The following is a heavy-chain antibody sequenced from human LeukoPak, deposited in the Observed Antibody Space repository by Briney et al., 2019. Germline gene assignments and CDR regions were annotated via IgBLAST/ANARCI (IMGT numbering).Heavy chain of an antibody. CDR3: ATLVGYGSFFDY. V-gene: IGHV5-10-1*01. D-gene: IGHD3-10*01. CDR1: GYIFTSYW. J-gene: IGHJ4*02. CDR2: IDPSDSYT. Sequence: ESLKISCKGSGYIFTSYWISWVRQMPGKGLEWMGRIDPSDSYTNYSPSFQGHVTMSVDRSIITAYMQWSSLKASDTAMYYCATLVGYGSFFDYWGQGTLVTVSS.